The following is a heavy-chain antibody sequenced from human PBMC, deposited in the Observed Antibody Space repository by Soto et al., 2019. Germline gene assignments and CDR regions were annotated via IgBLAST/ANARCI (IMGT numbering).Heavy chain of an antibody. J-gene: IGHJ4*02. CDR2: ISSSGSTI. D-gene: IGHD6-19*01. Sequence: QVQLVESGGGLVKPGGSLRLSCAASGFTFSDYYMSWIRQAQGQGLEWVSYISSSGSTIYYADSVKGRLTISSDNYKNSLYLQMNSLRAEDPAVYYCARVVGLAVIGVYLDYWGQGTLVTVSS. CDR1: GFTFSDYY. CDR3: ARVVGLAVIGVYLDY. V-gene: IGHV3-11*01.